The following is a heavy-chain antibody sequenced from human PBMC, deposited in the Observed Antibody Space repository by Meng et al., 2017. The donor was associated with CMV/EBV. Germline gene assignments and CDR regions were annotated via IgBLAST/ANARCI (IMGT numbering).Heavy chain of an antibody. CDR3: ASSRFGIAAAGTRN. CDR1: GVTFSEYY. CDR2: ISSSGSTI. D-gene: IGHD6-13*01. V-gene: IGHV3-11*01. J-gene: IGHJ4*02. Sequence: AGVTFSEYYMSWIRQAPGKGLEWVSYISSSGSTIYYADSVKGRFTISRDNDKNSLYLQMNSLRAEDTAVYYCASSRFGIAAAGTRNWGQGTLVTVSS.